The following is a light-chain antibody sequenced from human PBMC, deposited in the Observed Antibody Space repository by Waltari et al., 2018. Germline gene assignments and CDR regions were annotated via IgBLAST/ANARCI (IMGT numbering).Light chain of an antibody. V-gene: IGLV2-23*01. CDR1: SSAVGSSNL. CDR3: CSYAGSSTYV. CDR2: EGS. Sequence: QSALTHPASVSGSPGQSITIPCTGTSSAVGSSNLSSWYQQHPGKAPKLMIYEGSKRPSGVSNRFSGSKSGNTASLTISGLQAEDEADYYCCSYAGSSTYVFGTGTKVTVL. J-gene: IGLJ1*01.